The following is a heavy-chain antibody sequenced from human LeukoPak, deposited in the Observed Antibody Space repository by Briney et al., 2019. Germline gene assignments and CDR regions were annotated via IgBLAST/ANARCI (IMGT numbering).Heavy chain of an antibody. CDR2: IFYTGDS. Sequence: SETLSLTCTVSGVSSSSSYWSWIRQAPGKGLEWIGYIFYTGDSNHNPSFKSRASISLDTSKDQISLKLYSVTAADTAVYYCARHRFASPLDSWGQGTLVTVSS. J-gene: IGHJ4*02. V-gene: IGHV4-59*08. D-gene: IGHD2-21*01. CDR3: ARHRFASPLDS. CDR1: GVSSSSSY.